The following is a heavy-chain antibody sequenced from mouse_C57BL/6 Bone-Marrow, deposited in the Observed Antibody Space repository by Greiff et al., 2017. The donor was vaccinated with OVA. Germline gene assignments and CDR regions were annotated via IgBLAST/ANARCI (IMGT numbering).Heavy chain of an antibody. CDR2: INPSSGYT. D-gene: IGHD1-1*01. J-gene: IGHJ1*03. CDR3: ARAIYYYGSSYYWYFDV. V-gene: IGHV1-4*01. CDR1: GYTFTSYT. Sequence: QVQLKQSGAELARPGASVKMSCKASGYTFTSYTMHWVKQRPGQGLEWIGYINPSSGYTKYNQKFKDKATLTADKSSSTAYMQLSSLTSEDSAVYYCARAIYYYGSSYYWYFDVWGTGTTVTVSS.